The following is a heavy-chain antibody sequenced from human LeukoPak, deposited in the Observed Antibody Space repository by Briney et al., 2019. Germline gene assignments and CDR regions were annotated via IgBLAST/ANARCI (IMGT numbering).Heavy chain of an antibody. CDR2: IYYSGST. CDR1: GGSISSYY. CDR3: ARVLRGGNSGYAFDI. Sequence: SETLSLTCTVSGGSISSYYWSWIRQPPGKGLEWIGYIYYSGSTNYNPSLKSRVTTSVDTSSNQFSLKLTSVTAADTAVYYCARVLRGGNSGYAFDIWGQGTMVTVSS. J-gene: IGHJ3*02. V-gene: IGHV4-59*01. D-gene: IGHD4-23*01.